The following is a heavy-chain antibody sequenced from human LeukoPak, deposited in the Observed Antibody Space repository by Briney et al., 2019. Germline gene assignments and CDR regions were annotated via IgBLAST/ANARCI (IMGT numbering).Heavy chain of an antibody. Sequence: PSQTLSLTCTVSGGSISSGGYYWSWIRQPPGKGLEWIGEINHSGSTNYNPSLKSRVTISEDTSKNQFSLKLSSVTAADTAVYYCARGGGSTSCYADYWGQGTLVTVSS. J-gene: IGHJ4*02. CDR3: ARGGGSTSCYADY. D-gene: IGHD2-2*01. V-gene: IGHV4-30-2*01. CDR2: INHSGST. CDR1: GGSISSGGYY.